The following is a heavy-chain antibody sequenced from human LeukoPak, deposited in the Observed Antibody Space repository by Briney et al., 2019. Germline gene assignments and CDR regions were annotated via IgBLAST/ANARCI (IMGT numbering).Heavy chain of an antibody. CDR2: ISYDGSNK. J-gene: IGHJ4*02. Sequence: GGSLRLSCAASGFTFSSYAMHWVRQAPGKGLEWVSVISYDGSNKYYADSVKGRFTISRDNSKNTLYLQMNSLRAEDTAVYYCARERLYGFDFWGPGTLVTVSS. CDR1: GFTFSSYA. V-gene: IGHV3-30-3*01. D-gene: IGHD2-2*02. CDR3: ARERLYGFDF.